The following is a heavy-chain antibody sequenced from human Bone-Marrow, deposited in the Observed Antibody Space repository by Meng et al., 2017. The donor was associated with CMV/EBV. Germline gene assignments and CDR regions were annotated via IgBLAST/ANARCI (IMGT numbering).Heavy chain of an antibody. V-gene: IGHV3-66*02. CDR2: IYSGGST. CDR3: AKEYYYGSGSHD. J-gene: IGHJ4*02. Sequence: GESLKISCAASGFTVSSNYISWVRQAPGKGLEWVSVIYSGGSTYYADSVKGRFAISRDNSKNTLYLQMNSLRAEDTAVYYCAKEYYYGSGSHDWGQGTLVTVSS. CDR1: GFTVSSNY. D-gene: IGHD3-10*01.